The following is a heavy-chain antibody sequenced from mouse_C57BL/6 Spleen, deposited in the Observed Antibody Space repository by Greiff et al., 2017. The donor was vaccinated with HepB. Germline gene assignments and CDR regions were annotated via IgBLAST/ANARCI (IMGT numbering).Heavy chain of an antibody. D-gene: IGHD1-1*01. V-gene: IGHV5-6*02. CDR2: ISSGGSYT. J-gene: IGHJ2*01. CDR3: ARHLTTVVDFDY. CDR1: GFTFSSYG. Sequence: DVKLVESGGDLVKPGGSLKLSCAASGFTFSSYGMSWVRQTPDKRLEWVATISSGGSYTYYPDSVKGRFTISRDNAKNTLYLQMSSLKSEDTAMYYCARHLTTVVDFDYWGQGTTLTVSS.